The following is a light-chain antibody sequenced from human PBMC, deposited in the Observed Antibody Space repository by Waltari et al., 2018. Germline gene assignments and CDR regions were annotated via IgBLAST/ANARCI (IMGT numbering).Light chain of an antibody. Sequence: DFQMTQSPSSLSASVGDRVTITCRARQTISSYLNWYQQKPGKAPQLLIYTASSLQSGVPSRFSGSGSGTDFTLTISSLQPEDFATYYCQQSHSLPRTFGQGTKVEIK. CDR3: QQSHSLPRT. CDR2: TAS. V-gene: IGKV1-39*01. J-gene: IGKJ1*01. CDR1: QTISSY.